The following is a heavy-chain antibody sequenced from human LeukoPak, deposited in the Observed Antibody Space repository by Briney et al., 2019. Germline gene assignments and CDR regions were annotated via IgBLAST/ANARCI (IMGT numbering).Heavy chain of an antibody. Sequence: GGSLRLSCAASGFTFSSYGMHWVRQAPGKGLEWVAFIRYDGSNKYYADSVKGRFTISRDNSKNTLYLQMNSLRAEDTAVYYCAPGGSGWDEMSNYSLDYWGQGTLVTVSS. D-gene: IGHD6-19*01. CDR2: IRYDGSNK. V-gene: IGHV3-30*02. CDR1: GFTFSSYG. CDR3: APGGSGWDEMSNYSLDY. J-gene: IGHJ4*02.